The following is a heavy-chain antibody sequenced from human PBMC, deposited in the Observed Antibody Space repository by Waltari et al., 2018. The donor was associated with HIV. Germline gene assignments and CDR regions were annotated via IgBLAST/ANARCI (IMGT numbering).Heavy chain of an antibody. D-gene: IGHD1-26*01. Sequence: QLQLQESGPGLVKPSETLSLTCAVSGGSVSSRRYFWGWIRQPPGKGLEWVGRIYYTGRAYYNPSLKSRVTISVDTSKNQFSLKVTSVTAADTAVYYCARHALRVGAAYWNFDLWGRGTLVTVSS. CDR2: IYYTGRA. V-gene: IGHV4-39*01. J-gene: IGHJ2*01. CDR1: GGSVSSRRYF. CDR3: ARHALRVGAAYWNFDL.